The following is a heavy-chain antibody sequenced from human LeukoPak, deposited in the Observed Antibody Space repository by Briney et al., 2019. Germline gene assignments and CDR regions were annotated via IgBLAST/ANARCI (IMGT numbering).Heavy chain of an antibody. D-gene: IGHD6-13*01. CDR1: GFTFSRFG. CDR2: IRYDGSNK. CDR3: AKPRSRSPKQQLEVYYYYGMDV. J-gene: IGHJ6*02. Sequence: GGSLRLSCAASGFTFSRFGMHWVRQAPGKGLEWVAFIRYDGSNKYYADSVKGRFTISRDNSKNTLYLQMNSLRAEDTALYYCAKPRSRSPKQQLEVYYYYGMDVWGQGTTVTVSS. V-gene: IGHV3-30*02.